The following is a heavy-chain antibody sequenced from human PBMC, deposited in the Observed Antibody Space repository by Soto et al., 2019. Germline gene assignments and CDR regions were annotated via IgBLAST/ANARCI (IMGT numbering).Heavy chain of an antibody. CDR3: ARRVTMVRGILITWFDP. Sequence: ETLSLTCTVSGGSIVSSSWYWDWIRQPPGKGLEWIGSIYYSGSTHYNPSLRSRVTISADTSTNQFSLKLSSVTAADTAVYYCARRVTMVRGILITWFDPWGHGTLVTVSS. V-gene: IGHV4-39*01. J-gene: IGHJ5*02. D-gene: IGHD3-10*01. CDR2: IYYSGST. CDR1: GGSIVSSSWY.